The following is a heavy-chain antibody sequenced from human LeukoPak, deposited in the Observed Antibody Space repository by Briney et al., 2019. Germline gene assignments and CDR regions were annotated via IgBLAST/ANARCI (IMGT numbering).Heavy chain of an antibody. CDR1: GFAFSSNW. D-gene: IGHD4-23*01. Sequence: PGGSLRLSCAASGFAFSSNWMHWVRQTPGKGLVWVSRINSGGSGTSYAASVEGRFTISRDNVKNTLYLQMDSLRAEDTAVYYCARGETDPVGTYYWGQGTLVTVSS. J-gene: IGHJ4*02. V-gene: IGHV3-74*01. CDR2: INSGGSGT. CDR3: ARGETDPVGTYY.